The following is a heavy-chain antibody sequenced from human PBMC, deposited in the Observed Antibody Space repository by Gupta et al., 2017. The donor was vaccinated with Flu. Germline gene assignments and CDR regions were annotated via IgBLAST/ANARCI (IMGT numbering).Heavy chain of an antibody. J-gene: IGHJ6*03. Sequence: RQAPGKGLEWVGQIKSKADGGTTDYAAPVKGRFTISRDDSKSMVFLQMNSLKAEDTAVYYCTALDTGMINYNFYYMDVWGNGTTVTVSS. D-gene: IGHD5-18*01. V-gene: IGHV3-15*01. CDR3: TALDTGMINYNFYYMDV. CDR2: IKSKADGGTT.